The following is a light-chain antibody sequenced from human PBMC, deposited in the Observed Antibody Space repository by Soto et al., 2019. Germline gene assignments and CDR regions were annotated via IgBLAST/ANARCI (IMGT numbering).Light chain of an antibody. V-gene: IGLV1-44*01. Sequence: QSVLTQPPSASGTPGQRVTVSCSGSSCILPNNTVNCYLQLPSTAPILLFYSFYRRPSEVPDRFSPSKSGTSASLAISGLQADDEADYYCASLDDSMNSHVFGTGTKVTVL. CDR1: SCILPNNT. CDR2: SFY. J-gene: IGLJ1*01. CDR3: ASLDDSMNSHV.